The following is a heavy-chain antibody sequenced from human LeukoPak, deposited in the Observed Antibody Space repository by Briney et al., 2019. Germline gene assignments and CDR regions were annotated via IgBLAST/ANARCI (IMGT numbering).Heavy chain of an antibody. J-gene: IGHJ4*02. CDR2: ISYDGTNK. CDR1: GFTFSSYN. Sequence: PGGSLRLSCAASGFTFSSYNMNWVRQAPGKGLEWVAVISYDGTNKYYADSVKGRFSISRDNSKNTLYLQMNSLRAEDTALYYCAKDHLWFGELLVPDYWGQGTLVTVSS. CDR3: AKDHLWFGELLVPDY. D-gene: IGHD3-10*01. V-gene: IGHV3-30*18.